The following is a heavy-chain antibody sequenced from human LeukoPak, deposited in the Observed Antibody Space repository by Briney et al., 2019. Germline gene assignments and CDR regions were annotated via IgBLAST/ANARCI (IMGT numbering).Heavy chain of an antibody. J-gene: IGHJ4*02. CDR3: ARQEYYYDSSGYYLSAFDY. Sequence: SETLSLTCTVSGGSISSGGYYWSWIRQHPGKGLEWIGYIYYSGSTYYNPSLKSRVTISVDTSKNQFSLKLSSVTAADAAVYYCARQEYYYDSSGYYLSAFDYWGQGTLVTVSS. CDR2: IYYSGST. D-gene: IGHD3-22*01. V-gene: IGHV4-39*01. CDR1: GGSISSGGYY.